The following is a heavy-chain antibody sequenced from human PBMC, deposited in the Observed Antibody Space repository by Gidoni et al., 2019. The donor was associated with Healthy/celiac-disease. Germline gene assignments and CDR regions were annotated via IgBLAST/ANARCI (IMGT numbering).Heavy chain of an antibody. D-gene: IGHD2-15*01. Sequence: EGQLVESGGGLVKPGGSLRLSCAASGFTFSSYSMNWVRQAPGKGLECVSSISSSSSYIYYADSVKGRFTISRDNAKNSLYLQMNSLRAEDTAVYYCARVAVGALFDYWGQGTLVTVSS. CDR3: ARVAVGALFDY. J-gene: IGHJ4*02. CDR1: GFTFSSYS. V-gene: IGHV3-21*01. CDR2: ISSSSSYI.